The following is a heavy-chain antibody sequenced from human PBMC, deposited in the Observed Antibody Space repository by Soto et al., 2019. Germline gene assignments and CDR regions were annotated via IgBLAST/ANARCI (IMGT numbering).Heavy chain of an antibody. CDR3: AKGDWGIAVADPFDY. Sequence: GGSLRLSCAASRFTFSSYAMNWVRQAPGKGLEWVSVISDSGGSTYYADSVKGRFTISRDNSKNSLYLQMNRLRAEDTAVYYCAKGDWGIAVADPFDYWGQGTLVTVSS. V-gene: IGHV3-23*01. D-gene: IGHD6-19*01. J-gene: IGHJ4*02. CDR1: RFTFSSYA. CDR2: ISDSGGST.